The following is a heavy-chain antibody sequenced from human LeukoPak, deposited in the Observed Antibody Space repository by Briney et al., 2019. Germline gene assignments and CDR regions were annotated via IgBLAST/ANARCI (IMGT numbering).Heavy chain of an antibody. J-gene: IGHJ2*01. D-gene: IGHD1-26*01. CDR1: GFTFSSYG. Sequence: GRSLRLSCAASGFTFSSYGMHWVRQAPGKGLEWVAVISYDGSNKYYADSVRGRFTISRDNSKNTLFLQMDSLRAEDTAVYYCAKSRELWTYWYFDLWGRGILVTVSS. CDR3: AKSRELWTYWYFDL. CDR2: ISYDGSNK. V-gene: IGHV3-30*18.